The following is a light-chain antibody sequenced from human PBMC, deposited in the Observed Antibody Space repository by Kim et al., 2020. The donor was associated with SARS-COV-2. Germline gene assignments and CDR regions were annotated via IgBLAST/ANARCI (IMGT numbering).Light chain of an antibody. Sequence: ATIHCTSSQSVLYRANNHNYLAWYPQKPGQPPQLLIYCASTRASGVPDRLSGSGSRTDFTLTISSLQAADVAVYYCHQYYSTPYTFGQGTKLEI. CDR1: QSVLYRANNHNY. V-gene: IGKV4-1*01. CDR2: CAS. CDR3: HQYYSTPYT. J-gene: IGKJ2*01.